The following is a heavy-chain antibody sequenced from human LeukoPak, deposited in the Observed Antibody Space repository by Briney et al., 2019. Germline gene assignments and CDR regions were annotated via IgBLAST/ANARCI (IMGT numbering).Heavy chain of an antibody. CDR2: IYYSGST. D-gene: IGHD6-13*01. J-gene: IGHJ4*02. V-gene: IGHV4-59*01. CDR1: GGSISSYY. Sequence: SETLSLTCTVSGGSISSYYWSRIRQPPGKGLEWIGYIYYSGSTNYNPSLKSRVTISLDTSKNQFSLKLSSVTAADTAVYYCASYSSSWPYYFDYWGQGTLVTVSS. CDR3: ASYSSSWPYYFDY.